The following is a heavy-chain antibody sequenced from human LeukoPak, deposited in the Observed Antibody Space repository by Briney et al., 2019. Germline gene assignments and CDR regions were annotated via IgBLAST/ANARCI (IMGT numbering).Heavy chain of an antibody. Sequence: GGSLRLSCAASGFTFSSYSMNWVRQAPGKGLEWVSSISSSSYIYYADSVKGRFTISRDNAKNSLYLQMNSLRAEDTAVYYCARQDLEYYFDYWGQGTLVTVSS. CDR3: ARQDLEYYFDY. V-gene: IGHV3-21*01. J-gene: IGHJ4*02. CDR2: ISSSSYI. CDR1: GFTFSSYS.